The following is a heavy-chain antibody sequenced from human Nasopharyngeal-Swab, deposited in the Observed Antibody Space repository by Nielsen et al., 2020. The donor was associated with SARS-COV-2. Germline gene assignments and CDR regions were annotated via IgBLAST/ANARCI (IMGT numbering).Heavy chain of an antibody. V-gene: IGHV1-46*01. CDR2: INPSGGST. J-gene: IGHJ4*02. Sequence: WVRQAPGQGLEWMGIINPSGGSTSCAQKFQGRVTMTRDASTSTVYLELSSLRSDDTAVYYCARVGVGYSGYDSVDYWGQGTLVTVSS. CDR3: ARVGVGYSGYDSVDY. D-gene: IGHD5-12*01.